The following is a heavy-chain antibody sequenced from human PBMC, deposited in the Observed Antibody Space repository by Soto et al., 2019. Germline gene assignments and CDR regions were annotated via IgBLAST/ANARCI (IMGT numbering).Heavy chain of an antibody. J-gene: IGHJ4*02. CDR1: GFTFSSYA. Sequence: GGSLRLSCAASGFTFSSYAMSWVRQAPGKGLEWVSAISGSGGSTYYADSVKGRFTISRDNSKNTLYLQMNSLRAEDTAVYYCAKASYDYIWGGYPPALGYWGQGTLVTVSS. CDR3: AKASYDYIWGGYPPALGY. D-gene: IGHD3-16*02. CDR2: ISGSGGST. V-gene: IGHV3-23*01.